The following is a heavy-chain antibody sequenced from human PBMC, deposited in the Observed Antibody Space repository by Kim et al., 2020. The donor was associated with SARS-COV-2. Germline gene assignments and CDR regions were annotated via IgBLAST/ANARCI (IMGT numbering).Heavy chain of an antibody. CDR2: ISAYNGNT. J-gene: IGHJ4*02. D-gene: IGHD4-17*01. V-gene: IGHV1-18*04. CDR1: GYTFTSYG. CDR3: ARGRPNYGPYYFFS. Sequence: ASVKVSCKASGYTFTSYGISWVRQAPGQGLEWMGWISAYNGNTNYAQKLQGRVTMTTDTSTSTAYMELSGLRSDDTAVYYCARGRPNYGPYYFFSLGQGTLVTVSS.